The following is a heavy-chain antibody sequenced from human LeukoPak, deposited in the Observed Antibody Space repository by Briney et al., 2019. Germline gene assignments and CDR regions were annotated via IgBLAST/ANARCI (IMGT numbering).Heavy chain of an antibody. CDR3: ARELRYFGERDAFDI. V-gene: IGHV4-39*02. CDR1: DDSISGSHP. CDR2: IYYSGST. J-gene: IGHJ3*02. D-gene: IGHD3-9*01. Sequence: SETLSLTCIVSDDSISGSHPWGCVRQPPGKGLGWIGSIYYSGSTYYNPSLKSRVTISVDTSKNQFSLRLTSVTAADTAVYYCARELRYFGERDAFDIWGQGTMVTVSS.